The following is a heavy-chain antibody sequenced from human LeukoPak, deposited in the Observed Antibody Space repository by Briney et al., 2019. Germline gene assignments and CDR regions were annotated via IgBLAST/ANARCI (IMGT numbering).Heavy chain of an antibody. D-gene: IGHD3-10*01. CDR1: GYTFSSFG. CDR2: ISAINGKT. J-gene: IGHJ5*02. V-gene: IGHV1-18*04. CDR3: ARSDGSGSFYNAHWLHP. Sequence: ASVKVSCNASGYTFSSFGISWVRQAPGQGLEWMGWISAINGKTNYAQKVQGRVTMTIDTSTSTAYMELRSLRSDDTDEDYCARSDGSGSFYNAHWLHPWGQGTLVTVSS.